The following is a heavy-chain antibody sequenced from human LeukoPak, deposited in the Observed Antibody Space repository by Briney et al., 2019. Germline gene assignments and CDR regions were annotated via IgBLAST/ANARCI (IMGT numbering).Heavy chain of an antibody. CDR2: IIPILGIA. CDR3: ARDKACSGGSCYVYYGMDV. CDR1: GYTFTSYA. D-gene: IGHD2-15*01. Sequence: ASVKVSCKASGYTFTSYAISWVRQAPGQGLEWMGRIIPILGIANYAQKFQGRVTITADKSTSTAYMELSSLRSEDTAVYYCARDKACSGGSCYVYYGMDVWGQGTTVTVSS. J-gene: IGHJ6*02. V-gene: IGHV1-69*04.